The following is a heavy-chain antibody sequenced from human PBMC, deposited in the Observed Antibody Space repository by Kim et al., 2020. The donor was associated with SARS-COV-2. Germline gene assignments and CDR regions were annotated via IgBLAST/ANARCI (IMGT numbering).Heavy chain of an antibody. J-gene: IGHJ6*02. V-gene: IGHV1-18*01. Sequence: ASVKVSCKASGYTFTTYGFIWVRQAPGQGLEWIGWISSYNGKTEFAQKFQGRVTLTTDSSTNTAYLDLRSLRSDDTAVYYCARVYGIVVVSYGVDVWGQGTTVTVSS. D-gene: IGHD2-2*01. CDR1: GYTFTTYG. CDR2: ISSYNGKT. CDR3: ARVYGIVVVSYGVDV.